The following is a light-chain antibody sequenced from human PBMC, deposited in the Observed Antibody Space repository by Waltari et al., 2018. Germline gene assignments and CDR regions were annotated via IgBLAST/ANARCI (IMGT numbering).Light chain of an antibody. CDR1: QSVGSY. Sequence: EIVLTQSPATLSLSPGERATLSCRASQSVGSYLAWYQQKPGQAPRLLIYDASNRATGIPARFSGSGSGTDFTLTISSLEPEDFAVYYCQQLKNWPPITFGQGTRLDIK. J-gene: IGKJ5*01. V-gene: IGKV3-11*01. CDR3: QQLKNWPPIT. CDR2: DAS.